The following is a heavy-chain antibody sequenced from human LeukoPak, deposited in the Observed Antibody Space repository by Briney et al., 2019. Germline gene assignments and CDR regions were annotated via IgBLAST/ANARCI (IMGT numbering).Heavy chain of an antibody. CDR1: GGSFSGYY. Sequence: SETLSLTCAVYGGSFSGYYWSWIRQHPGKGLEWIXYXXYSGSTYYNPSLXSRVTISVDTSKNQFSLKLSSVTAADTAVYYCARVLRYYDRSGYYYFFDYWGQGILVTVSS. J-gene: IGHJ4*02. V-gene: IGHV4-31*11. CDR2: XXYSGST. D-gene: IGHD3-22*01. CDR3: ARVLRYYDRSGYYYFFDY.